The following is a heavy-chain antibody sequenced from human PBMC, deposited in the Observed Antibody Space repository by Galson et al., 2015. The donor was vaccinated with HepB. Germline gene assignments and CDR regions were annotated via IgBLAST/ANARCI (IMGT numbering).Heavy chain of an antibody. CDR1: GFTFSNAW. J-gene: IGHJ4*02. D-gene: IGHD3-3*01. V-gene: IGHV3-15*01. Sequence: SLRLSCAASGFTFSNAWMSWVRQAPGKGLEWVGRIKSKTDGGTTDYAAPVKGRFTISRDDSKNTLYLQMNSLKTEDTAVYYCTTEYYDFWSGYYRDYWGQGTLVTVSS. CDR3: TTEYYDFWSGYYRDY. CDR2: IKSKTDGGTT.